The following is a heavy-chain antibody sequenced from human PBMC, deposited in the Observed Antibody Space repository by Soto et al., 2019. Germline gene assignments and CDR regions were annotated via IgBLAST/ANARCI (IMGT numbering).Heavy chain of an antibody. V-gene: IGHV1-69*02. J-gene: IGHJ2*01. D-gene: IGHD3-16*01. Sequence: QVQLVQSGAEVKKPGSSVKVSCKASGGTFSRYTISWVRQAPGQGLEWMGRIISILGIANYAQKFQGRVTITADISTSTAYMELSSLRSEDTAVYYCASDYDPPNWYFDLWGRGTLVTVSS. CDR2: IISILGIA. CDR3: ASDYDPPNWYFDL. CDR1: GGTFSRYT.